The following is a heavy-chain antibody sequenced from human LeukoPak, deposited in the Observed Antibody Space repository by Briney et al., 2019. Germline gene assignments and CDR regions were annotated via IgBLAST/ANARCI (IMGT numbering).Heavy chain of an antibody. V-gene: IGHV1-69*13. Sequence: SVKVSCKASGGAFSSYAISWVRQAPGQGLEWMGGIIPIFGTANYAQKFQGRVTITADESTSTAYMELSSLRSEDTAVYYCARVFEGYCSGGSCYFFDYWGQGTLVTVSS. CDR2: IIPIFGTA. CDR1: GGAFSSYA. D-gene: IGHD2-15*01. J-gene: IGHJ4*02. CDR3: ARVFEGYCSGGSCYFFDY.